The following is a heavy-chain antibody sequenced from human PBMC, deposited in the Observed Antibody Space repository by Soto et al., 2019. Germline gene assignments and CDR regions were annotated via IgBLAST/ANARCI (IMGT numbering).Heavy chain of an antibody. CDR3: ARDPYHVLMVNAPNLYGMDV. V-gene: IGHV1-18*01. Sequence: GASVEVSCKASGYTITTYDISWVRQAPGQGLEWMGRISTYNGNTNYPQSLQGRLTMTTDTSTTTAYMELRSMRSDDTAVYYCARDPYHVLMVNAPNLYGMDVWGQGTTVTVSS. CDR2: ISTYNGNT. CDR1: GYTITTYD. D-gene: IGHD2-8*01. J-gene: IGHJ6*02.